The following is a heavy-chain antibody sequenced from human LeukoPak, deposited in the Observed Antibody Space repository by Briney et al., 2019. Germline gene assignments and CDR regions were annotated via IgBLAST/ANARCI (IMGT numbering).Heavy chain of an antibody. CDR1: GFTFSSYA. CDR3: AKRSGATVTSYYFDY. Sequence: GGSLRLSCAASGFTFSSYAMNWVRQAPGKGLEWVSAISGSGGSTYYADSVKGRFTISRDNSKNTLYLQMNSLRAEDTAVYFCAKRSGATVTSYYFDYWGQGTLVTVSS. D-gene: IGHD4-17*01. J-gene: IGHJ4*02. CDR2: ISGSGGST. V-gene: IGHV3-23*01.